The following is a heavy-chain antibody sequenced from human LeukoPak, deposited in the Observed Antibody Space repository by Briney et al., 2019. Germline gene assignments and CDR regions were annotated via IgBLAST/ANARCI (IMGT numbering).Heavy chain of an antibody. CDR2: IYYCGST. CDR3: ARQVATPTKNWFDP. J-gene: IGHJ5*02. Sequence: SETLSLTCTVSGGSISSYYWIWIRPPPGKGLEWIGYIYYCGSTNYNPSLKSRVTISVDTSKNQFSLKLSSVTAADTAVYYCARQVATPTKNWFDPWGQGTLVTVSS. D-gene: IGHD5-12*01. CDR1: GGSISSYY. V-gene: IGHV4-59*08.